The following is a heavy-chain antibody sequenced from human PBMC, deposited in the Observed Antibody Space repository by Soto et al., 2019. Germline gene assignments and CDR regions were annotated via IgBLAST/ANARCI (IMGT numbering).Heavy chain of an antibody. D-gene: IGHD6-19*01. Sequence: QVDLVQSGAEVKKPGASVKVSCRASGYTFTTYPITWVRQAPGRGLEWMGWISTYNGKTNYAQGLQGRVSMTTDAATTTAFLELRSLRADDTAVYYCAREGSGWDFDTWGQGTPVTVAS. CDR3: AREGSGWDFDT. V-gene: IGHV1-18*01. CDR2: ISTYNGKT. J-gene: IGHJ4*02. CDR1: GYTFTTYP.